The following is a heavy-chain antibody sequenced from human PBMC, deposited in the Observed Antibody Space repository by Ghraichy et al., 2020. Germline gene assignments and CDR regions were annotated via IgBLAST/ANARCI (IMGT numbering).Heavy chain of an antibody. CDR2: IYYSGST. D-gene: IGHD3-22*01. Sequence: SCTVSGGSVSSGSYYWSWIRQPPGKGLEWIGYIYYSGSTNYNPSLKSRVTISVDTSKNQFSLKLSSVTAADTAVYYCARVKYYYDSSGYYYGWFDPWGQGTLVTVSS. CDR1: GGSVSSGSYY. CDR3: ARVKYYYDSSGYYYGWFDP. V-gene: IGHV4-61*01. J-gene: IGHJ5*02.